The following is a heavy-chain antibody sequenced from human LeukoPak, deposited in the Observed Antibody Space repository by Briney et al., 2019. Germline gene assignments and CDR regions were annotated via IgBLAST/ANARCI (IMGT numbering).Heavy chain of an antibody. CDR3: ASTDADYYHYYYYYMDV. Sequence: PSETLSLTCTVSGGSITSGGYYWSWIRQLPGKGLEWIGYIYSSGSTFYNPSLQSRVSISVDTSRNQFSLKLSSVTAADTAIYCASTDADYYHYYYYYMDVWGNGTTVTVSS. J-gene: IGHJ6*03. CDR1: GGSITSGGYY. V-gene: IGHV4-31*03. D-gene: IGHD4-17*01. CDR2: IYSSGST.